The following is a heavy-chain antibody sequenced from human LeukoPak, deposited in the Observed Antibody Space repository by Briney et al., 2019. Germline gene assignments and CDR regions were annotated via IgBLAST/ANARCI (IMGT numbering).Heavy chain of an antibody. J-gene: IGHJ3*02. CDR2: IYYSGST. CDR1: GGSISSYY. Sequence: SETLSLTCTVSGGSISSYYWSWIRQPPGKGLEWIGYIYYSGSTNYNPSLKSRVTISVDTSKNQFSLKLSSVTAADTAVYYCARTEYYYDSSGYPDALDIWREGTMLTVSS. CDR3: ARTEYYYDSSGYPDALDI. V-gene: IGHV4-59*01. D-gene: IGHD3-22*01.